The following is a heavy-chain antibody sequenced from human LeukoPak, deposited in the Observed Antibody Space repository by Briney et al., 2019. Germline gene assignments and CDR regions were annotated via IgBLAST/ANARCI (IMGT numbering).Heavy chain of an antibody. V-gene: IGHV6-1*01. J-gene: IGHJ4*02. CDR1: GDSVSSNSAA. CDR3: ARTSYSSSWYRPAYYFDY. Sequence: SQTLSLTCAISGDSVSSNSAAWNWIRQSPSRGLEWLGRTYYRSKWYNDYAVSVKGRITINPDTSKNQFSLQLNSVTPEDTAVYYCARTSYSSSWYRPAYYFDYWGQGTLVTVSS. CDR2: TYYRSKWYN. D-gene: IGHD6-13*01.